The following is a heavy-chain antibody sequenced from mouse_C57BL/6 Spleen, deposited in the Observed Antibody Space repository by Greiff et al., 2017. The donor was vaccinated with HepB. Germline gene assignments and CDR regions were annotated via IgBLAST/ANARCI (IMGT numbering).Heavy chain of an antibody. CDR2: IYPGDGDT. CDR3: ARCSDSSGYVGAMDY. V-gene: IGHV1-82*01. D-gene: IGHD3-2*02. CDR1: GYAFSSSW. J-gene: IGHJ4*01. Sequence: QVQLKESGPELVKPGASVKISCKASGYAFSSSWMNWVKQRPGKGLEWIGRIYPGDGDTNYNGKFKGKATLTADKSSSTAYMQLSSLTSEDSAVYFCARCSDSSGYVGAMDYWGQGTSVTVSS.